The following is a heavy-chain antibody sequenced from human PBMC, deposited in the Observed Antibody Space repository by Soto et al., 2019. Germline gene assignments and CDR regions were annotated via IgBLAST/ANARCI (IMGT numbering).Heavy chain of an antibody. D-gene: IGHD4-17*01. CDR1: GGSFSGYY. CDR2: INHSGST. Sequence: SETLSVTCAVYGGSFSGYYWSWIRQPPGKGLEWIGEINHSGSTNYNPSLKSRVTISVDTSKNQFSLKLSSVTAADTAVYYCERGLTTVTDYGMDVWGQGTTVTVS. CDR3: ERGLTTVTDYGMDV. V-gene: IGHV4-34*01. J-gene: IGHJ6*02.